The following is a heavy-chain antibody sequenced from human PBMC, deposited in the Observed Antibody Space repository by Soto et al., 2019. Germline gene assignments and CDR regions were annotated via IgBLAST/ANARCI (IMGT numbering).Heavy chain of an antibody. V-gene: IGHV3-11*01. Sequence: GGSLRLSCAASGFTFSDYYMSWIRQAPGKGLEWVSYISSGGTIIYYADSVKGRFTISRDNAKNLVYLQMNSLRAEDSAVYYCARDCGGDCYRNYWGQGTLVTV. CDR2: ISSGGTII. CDR1: GFTFSDYY. J-gene: IGHJ4*02. D-gene: IGHD2-21*02. CDR3: ARDCGGDCYRNY.